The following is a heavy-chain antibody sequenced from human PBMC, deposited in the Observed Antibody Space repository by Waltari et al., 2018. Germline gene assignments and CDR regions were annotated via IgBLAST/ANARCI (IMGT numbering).Heavy chain of an antibody. CDR2: IKQDGSEK. CDR1: GFTFSRYW. CDR3: ARVGVPYYYDSSGIVPFDY. V-gene: IGHV3-7*01. J-gene: IGHJ4*02. Sequence: EVQLVESGGGLVQPGGSLRLSCAASGFTFSRYWMSWVRQAPGKGLEWVANIKQDGSEKYYVDSVKGRFTISRDNAKNSLYLQMNSLRAEDTAVYYCARVGVPYYYDSSGIVPFDYWGQGTLVTVSS. D-gene: IGHD3-22*01.